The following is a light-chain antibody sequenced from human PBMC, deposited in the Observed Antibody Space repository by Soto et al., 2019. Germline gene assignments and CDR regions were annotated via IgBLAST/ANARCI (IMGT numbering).Light chain of an antibody. V-gene: IGKV3-20*01. CDR2: GAS. CDR3: QQYGSSPRT. Sequence: EVVLTQSPGTLSLSPGERASLSCGASQSVGNNLAWYRQKPGQAPRLLVYGASSRATGIPDRFSGSGSGTDFTLTISRLEPEDFAVYYCQQYGSSPRTFGQGTKVDIK. CDR1: QSVGNN. J-gene: IGKJ1*01.